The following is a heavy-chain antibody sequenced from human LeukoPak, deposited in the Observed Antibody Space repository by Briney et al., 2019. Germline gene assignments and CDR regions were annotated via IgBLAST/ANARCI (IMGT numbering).Heavy chain of an antibody. D-gene: IGHD3-10*02. V-gene: IGHV4-4*02. Sequence: SETLSLTCAVSGGSISSSHWWSWVRQPPGKGLEWIGEIYHSGSTNYNPSLKSRVTISVDKSKNQFSLKLSSVTAADTAVYYCARDRGTAMVGEGHYFDYWGQGTLVTVSS. CDR1: GGSISSSHW. CDR3: ARDRGTAMVGEGHYFDY. CDR2: IYHSGST. J-gene: IGHJ4*02.